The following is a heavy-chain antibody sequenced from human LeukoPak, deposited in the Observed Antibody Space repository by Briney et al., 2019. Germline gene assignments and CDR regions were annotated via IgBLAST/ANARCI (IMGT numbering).Heavy chain of an antibody. Sequence: SETLSLTCAVSGYSISSGYYWGWIRQPPGKGLEWIGSIYHSGSTYYNPSLKSRVTISVDTSKSQFSLKLSSVTAADTAVYYCARPICSSTSCSAFDYWGQGTLVTVSS. J-gene: IGHJ4*02. CDR3: ARPICSSTSCSAFDY. D-gene: IGHD2-2*01. CDR1: GYSISSGYY. CDR2: IYHSGST. V-gene: IGHV4-38-2*01.